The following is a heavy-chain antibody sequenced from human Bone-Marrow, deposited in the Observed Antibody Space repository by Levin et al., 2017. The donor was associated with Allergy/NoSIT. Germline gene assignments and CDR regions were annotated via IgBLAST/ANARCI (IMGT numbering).Heavy chain of an antibody. V-gene: IGHV5-51*01. Sequence: PTASVKVSCKGSGYTFITYYIAWVRQMPGKGLEWVGIIYPGDSDTRYSPSFRGQVTISADKSISTAYLQWDSLKASDTATYYCARHYTLDVWGQGTTVTVSS. CDR3: ARHYTLDV. CDR1: GYTFITYY. CDR2: IYPGDSDT. J-gene: IGHJ6*02.